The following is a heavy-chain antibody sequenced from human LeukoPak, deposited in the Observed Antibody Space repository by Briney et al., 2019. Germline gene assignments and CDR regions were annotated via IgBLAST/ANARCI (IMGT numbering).Heavy chain of an antibody. CDR1: GFIFSSYW. CDR3: ARDLIVGATAPLRC. J-gene: IGHJ4*01. D-gene: IGHD1-26*01. CDR2: IKEDGSEK. V-gene: IGHV3-7*05. Sequence: GGSLRLSCAASGFIFSSYWMTWVRQAPGKGLEWVANIKEDGSEKYYVDSVKAGITISRDNAKNSMYLQMNSLRAEDTAVYYYARDLIVGATAPLRCWGHGILVSVSS.